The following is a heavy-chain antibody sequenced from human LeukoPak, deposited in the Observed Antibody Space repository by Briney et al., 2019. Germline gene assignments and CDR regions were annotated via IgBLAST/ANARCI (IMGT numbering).Heavy chain of an antibody. CDR1: GGSISSSSYY. CDR3: ARGFFGTMVRGVISYPGGWFDP. V-gene: IGHV4-39*07. D-gene: IGHD3-10*01. J-gene: IGHJ5*02. CDR2: IYYSGST. Sequence: SETLSLTCTVSGGSISSSSYYWGWIRQPPGKGLEWIGSIYYSGSTYYNPSLKSRVTISVDTSKNQFSLKLSSVTAADTAVYYCARGFFGTMVRGVISYPGGWFDPWGQGTLVTVSS.